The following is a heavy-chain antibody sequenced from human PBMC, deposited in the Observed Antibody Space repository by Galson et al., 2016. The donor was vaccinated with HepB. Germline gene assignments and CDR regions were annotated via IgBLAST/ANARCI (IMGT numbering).Heavy chain of an antibody. D-gene: IGHD1-14*01. CDR3: ARRTLQPSLDY. CDR1: GDSISIRGYY. CDR2: IYYSGNT. J-gene: IGHJ4*02. V-gene: IGHV4-39*02. Sequence: ETLSLTCTVSGDSISIRGYYWAWIRQPPGKGLEWIGSIYYSGNTYNNPSLKTRVSMSVDTSKNHFSLELSSVTAADTAVYYCARRTLQPSLDYWGQGTPVSVSS.